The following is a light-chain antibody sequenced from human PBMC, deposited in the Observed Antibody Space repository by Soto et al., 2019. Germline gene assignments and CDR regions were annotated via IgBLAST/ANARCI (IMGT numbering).Light chain of an antibody. J-gene: IGKJ5*01. Sequence: DIQMTQSPSTLPASVVDRVTITCRANQSISTWLAWYQQKPGTAPKLLIYDASSLQSGVPSRFSGSGSGTDFTLTISSLQPEDFATYYCQQSYSTPITFGQGTRLEIK. CDR1: QSISTW. V-gene: IGKV1-39*01. CDR3: QQSYSTPIT. CDR2: DAS.